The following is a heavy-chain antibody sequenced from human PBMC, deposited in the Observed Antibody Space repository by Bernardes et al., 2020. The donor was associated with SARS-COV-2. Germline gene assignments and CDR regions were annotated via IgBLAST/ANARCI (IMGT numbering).Heavy chain of an antibody. J-gene: IGHJ3*02. CDR3: AKDRDAAGAAYDFDN. CDR2: IVAYGRDK. V-gene: IGHV3-30*02. D-gene: IGHD6-19*01. Sequence: GLEWVEVIVAYGRDKHYADSVKGRLIISRDKSKNTLYLQMNSLRTEDTAVYYGAKDRDAAGAAYDFDNWG.